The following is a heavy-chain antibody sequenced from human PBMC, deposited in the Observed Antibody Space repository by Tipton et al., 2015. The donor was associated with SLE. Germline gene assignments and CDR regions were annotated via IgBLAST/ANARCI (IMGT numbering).Heavy chain of an antibody. CDR2: IYTSGST. J-gene: IGHJ3*02. CDR3: ARRVTFEWFDAFDI. CDR1: GDPISSHY. Sequence: TLSLTCTVSGDPISSHYWNWIRQPPGKGLEWIGYIYTSGSTNCNPSLKSRVTISVDTSKNQFSLKLRSVTAADTAVYYCARRVTFEWFDAFDIWGQGTMVTVS. V-gene: IGHV4-4*09. D-gene: IGHD3-3*01.